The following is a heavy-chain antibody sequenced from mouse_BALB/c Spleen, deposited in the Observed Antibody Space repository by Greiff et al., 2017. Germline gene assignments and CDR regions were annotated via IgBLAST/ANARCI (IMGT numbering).Heavy chain of an antibody. V-gene: IGHV14-4*02. CDR2: IDPENGDT. Sequence: EVQLQQSGAELVRSGASVKLSCTASGFNIKDYYMHWVKQRPEQGLEWIGWIDPENGDTEYAPKFQGKATMTADTSSNTAYLQLSSLTSEDTAVYYCAPDLFAYWGQGTLVTVSA. J-gene: IGHJ3*01. CDR3: APDLFAY. CDR1: GFNIKDYY.